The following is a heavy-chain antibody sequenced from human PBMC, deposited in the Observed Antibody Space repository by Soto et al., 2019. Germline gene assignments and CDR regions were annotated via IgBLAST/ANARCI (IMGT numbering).Heavy chain of an antibody. CDR2: ISFDGNNK. V-gene: IGHV3-30*18. J-gene: IGHJ3*01. CDR3: AKAGTIEGTGTTPRAFDV. CDR1: GFMFNAYG. Sequence: QVQLVESGGGVVQPGRSLRLSCEASGFMFNAYGMHWVRQAPGKGLEWVAVISFDGNNKYYAESVKGRFTISTDNSKNKLYLEMLSLRTEDTAVFYCAKAGTIEGTGTTPRAFDVWGQGTMVTVSS. D-gene: IGHD1-1*01.